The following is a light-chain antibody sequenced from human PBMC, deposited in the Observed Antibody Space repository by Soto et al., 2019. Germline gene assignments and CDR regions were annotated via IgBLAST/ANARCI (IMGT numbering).Light chain of an antibody. Sequence: DVQMTQSPSTLSASVGDKVTITCRASQSIRSTWLAWFQQRPGKAPNVLIYTGSTLASGVSSRFSGSGSGTEFTLTISSLQPDDFATYFCQQYAAQSPWTFGQGTRVE. V-gene: IGKV1-5*03. CDR2: TGS. CDR1: QSIRSTW. CDR3: QQYAAQSPWT. J-gene: IGKJ1*01.